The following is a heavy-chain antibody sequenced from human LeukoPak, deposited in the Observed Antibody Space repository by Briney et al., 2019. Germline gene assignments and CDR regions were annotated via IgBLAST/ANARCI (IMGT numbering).Heavy chain of an antibody. CDR1: GYTFTVYY. CDR3: TRGGAISGSYYGYAY. CDR2: INPNTDCT. V-gene: IGHV1-2*02. J-gene: IGHJ4*02. D-gene: IGHD1-26*01. Sequence: GASVTVSFTASGYTFTVYYMHWVRQAPGQGREGMGFINPNTDCTNYAQMFHAMVTITTDTSITPAYMDLTTLRSDDTAVYYCTRGGAISGSYYGYAYWGQVTLVTVSS.